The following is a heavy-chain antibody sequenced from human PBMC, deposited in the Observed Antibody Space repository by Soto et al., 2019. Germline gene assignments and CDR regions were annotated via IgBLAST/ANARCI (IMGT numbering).Heavy chain of an antibody. Sequence: QITLKESGPTLVKPTQTLTLTCTFSGFSLSTSGVGVGWIRQPPGKALEWLALIYWDDDKRYSPSLKSRLTITKDTSKNQVVLTMTNMDPVDTATYHCAHSIPTYYDFWSGYGLDWFDPWGQGTLVTVSS. V-gene: IGHV2-5*02. CDR3: AHSIPTYYDFWSGYGLDWFDP. D-gene: IGHD3-3*01. CDR2: IYWDDDK. CDR1: GFSLSTSGVG. J-gene: IGHJ5*02.